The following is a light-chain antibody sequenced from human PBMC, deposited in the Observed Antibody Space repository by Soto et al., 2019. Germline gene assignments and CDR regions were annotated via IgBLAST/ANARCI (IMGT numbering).Light chain of an antibody. CDR3: QQRSNRLT. Sequence: EIVLTQSPATLSLSPGERATLSCRASQSVGSYLAWYQQKPGQAPRLLIYDTSNRATGIPARFSGSGSGTDFTLNITSLEPEDFAVYYCQQRSNRLTFGGGTKVEIK. CDR1: QSVGSY. J-gene: IGKJ4*01. V-gene: IGKV3-11*01. CDR2: DTS.